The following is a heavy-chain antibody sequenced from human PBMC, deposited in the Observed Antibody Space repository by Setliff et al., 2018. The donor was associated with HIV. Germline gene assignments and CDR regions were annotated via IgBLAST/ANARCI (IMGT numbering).Heavy chain of an antibody. CDR2: IYSDGRT. Sequence: GGSLRLSCAASGFSVSNNFMSWVRQAPGKGLEWVSLIYSDGRTNHADSVKGRFTISRDNSKNTVYLQMSSLRAEDTAVYYCAREMKRITSILGPDYWGQGTLVTVSS. V-gene: IGHV3-66*02. J-gene: IGHJ4*02. CDR3: AREMKRITSILGPDY. CDR1: GFSVSNNF. D-gene: IGHD3-10*01.